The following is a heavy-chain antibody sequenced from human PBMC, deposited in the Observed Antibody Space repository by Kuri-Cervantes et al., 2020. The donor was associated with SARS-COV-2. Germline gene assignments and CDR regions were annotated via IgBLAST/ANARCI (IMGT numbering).Heavy chain of an antibody. J-gene: IGHJ4*02. D-gene: IGHD1-26*01. V-gene: IGHV3-33*01. CDR3: AREGPGELQGIFAY. CDR1: GFTFSSYG. CDR2: IWYDGSNK. Sequence: GGSLRLSCAASGFTFSSYGMHWVRQAPGKGLEWVAVIWYDGSNKYYADSVKGRFTISRDNSKNTLYLQMNSLRAEDTAVYYCAREGPGELQGIFAYWGQGTLVTVSS.